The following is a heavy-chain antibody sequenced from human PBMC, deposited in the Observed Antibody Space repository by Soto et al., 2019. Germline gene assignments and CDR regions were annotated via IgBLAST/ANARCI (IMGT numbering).Heavy chain of an antibody. Sequence: QITLKEAGPTLVKATQTLTLTCTFSGLSVSTPGACVGWIRQPPGKALEWLAFIYLNDDKRYSPSLKSRLTITKDTSKNQGVLTMTNMDPVDTGTYYCEHRTDDTSVDYWGQGTLVTVSS. D-gene: IGHD1-1*01. J-gene: IGHJ4*02. CDR3: EHRTDDTSVDY. V-gene: IGHV2-5*01. CDR2: IYLNDDK. CDR1: GLSVSTPGAC.